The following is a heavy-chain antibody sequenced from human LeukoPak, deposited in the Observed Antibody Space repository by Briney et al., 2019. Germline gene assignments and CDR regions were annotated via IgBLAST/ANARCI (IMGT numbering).Heavy chain of an antibody. Sequence: GASVKVSRKASGYTFTSYGISWVRQAPGQGLEWMGWISAYNGNTNYAQKLQGRVTMTTDTSTSTAYMELRSLRSDDTAVYYCARDFKQWLATTNYYGMDVWGQGTTVTVSS. CDR1: GYTFTSYG. CDR3: ARDFKQWLATTNYYGMDV. V-gene: IGHV1-18*01. J-gene: IGHJ6*02. D-gene: IGHD6-19*01. CDR2: ISAYNGNT.